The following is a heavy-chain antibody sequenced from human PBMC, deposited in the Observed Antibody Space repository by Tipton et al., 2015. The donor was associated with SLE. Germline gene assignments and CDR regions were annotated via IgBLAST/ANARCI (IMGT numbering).Heavy chain of an antibody. V-gene: IGHV4-34*01. CDR2: INHSGST. J-gene: IGHJ5*01. D-gene: IGHD2-2*02. CDR3: AREGCSSTSCYTGGWFDS. Sequence: TLSLTCAVYGGSFSGYYWSWIRQPPGKGLEWIGEINHSGSTNYNPSLKSRVTISVDTSKNQFSLKLSSVTAADTAGYYCAREGCSSTSCYTGGWFDSWGQGTLVTVSS. CDR1: GGSFSGYY.